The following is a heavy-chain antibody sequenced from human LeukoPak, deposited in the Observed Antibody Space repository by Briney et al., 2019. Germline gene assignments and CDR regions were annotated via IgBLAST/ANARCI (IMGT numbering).Heavy chain of an antibody. CDR2: INHSGST. V-gene: IGHV4-39*07. CDR3: ARAPPGIAAAGSRFNWFDP. CDR1: GGSISSGGYY. Sequence: PSETLSLTCTVSGGSISSGGYYWSWLRQPPGKGLEWIGEINHSGSTNYNPSLKSRVTISVDTSKNQFSLKLSSVTAADTAVYYCARAPPGIAAAGSRFNWFDPWGQGTLVTVSS. J-gene: IGHJ5*02. D-gene: IGHD6-13*01.